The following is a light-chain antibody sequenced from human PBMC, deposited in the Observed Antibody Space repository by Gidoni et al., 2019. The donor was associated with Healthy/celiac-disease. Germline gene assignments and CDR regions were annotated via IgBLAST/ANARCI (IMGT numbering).Light chain of an antibody. Sequence: DIVLTQSPGTLSLSPGERATLSCRASQSVSSSYLAWYQQKPGQAPRLLIYGASSRATGIPDRFSGSGSGTDFTLTISRLEPEDFAVYYCQQYGSSRLTVGGGTKVEIK. J-gene: IGKJ4*01. CDR3: QQYGSSRLT. V-gene: IGKV3-20*01. CDR1: QSVSSSY. CDR2: GAS.